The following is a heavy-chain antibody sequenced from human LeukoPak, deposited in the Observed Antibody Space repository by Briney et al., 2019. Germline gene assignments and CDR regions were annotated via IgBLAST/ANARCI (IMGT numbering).Heavy chain of an antibody. V-gene: IGHV3-11*01. CDR2: ISSSGSTI. J-gene: IGHJ4*02. Sequence: GGSLRLSCAASGFTFSDYYMSWIRQAPGKWLEWVSYISSSGSTIYYADSVKGRFTISTDNAKNSLYLQMNSLRAEDTAVYYCARDNHYYCSSTSCQDYWGQGTLVTVSS. D-gene: IGHD2-2*01. CDR3: ARDNHYYCSSTSCQDY. CDR1: GFTFSDYY.